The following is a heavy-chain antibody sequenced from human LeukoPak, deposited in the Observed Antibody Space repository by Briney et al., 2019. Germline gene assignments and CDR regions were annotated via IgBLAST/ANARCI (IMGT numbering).Heavy chain of an antibody. D-gene: IGHD6-13*01. V-gene: IGHV3-30*02. CDR2: IRYDGSNK. Sequence: GRSLRLSCAASGFTFSSYVMHWVRQAPGRGLEWVAFIRYDGSNKYYVDSVKGRFTISKDNSKNTLYLQMNSLRAEDTAFYYCAKDSGYTSSWYFGDYWGQGTLVAVSS. CDR3: AKDSGYTSSWYFGDY. CDR1: GFTFSSYV. J-gene: IGHJ4*02.